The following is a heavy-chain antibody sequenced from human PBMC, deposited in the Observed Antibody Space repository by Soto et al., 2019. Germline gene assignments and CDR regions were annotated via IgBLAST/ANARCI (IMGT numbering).Heavy chain of an antibody. V-gene: IGHV4-30-4*01. CDR2: IYYSGST. J-gene: IGHJ6*02. CDR3: AGWYSSSWSNYYYGMDV. D-gene: IGHD6-13*01. Sequence: SETLSLTCTVSGGSISSGDYYWSWIRQPPGKGLEWIGYIYYSGSTYYNPSLKSRVTISVDTSKNQFSLKLSSVTAADTAVYYCAGWYSSSWSNYYYGMDVCGQGTTVTVSS. CDR1: GGSISSGDYY.